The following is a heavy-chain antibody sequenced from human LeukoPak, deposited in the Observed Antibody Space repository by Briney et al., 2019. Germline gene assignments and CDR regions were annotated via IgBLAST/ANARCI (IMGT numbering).Heavy chain of an antibody. CDR3: ARLSSSSLGDDAFGR. CDR2: ISAYNGNT. V-gene: IGHV1-18*01. CDR1: GYTFTSYG. D-gene: IGHD6-13*01. J-gene: IGHJ3*02. Sequence: GASVKVSCKASGYTFTSYGISWVRQAPRQGLEWMGWISAYNGNTNYAQKLQGRGTMTTDTSTSTAYMELRSLRSDATAVYYCARLSSSSLGDDAFGRWGQGTMVTVSS.